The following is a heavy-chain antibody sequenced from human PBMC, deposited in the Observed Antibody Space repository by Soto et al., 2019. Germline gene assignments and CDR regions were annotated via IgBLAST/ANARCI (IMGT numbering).Heavy chain of an antibody. CDR2: INHSGST. V-gene: IGHV4-34*01. D-gene: IGHD2-2*01. CDR1: GGSFSGYY. J-gene: IGHJ3*02. CDR3: ARGRFRNIVVVPAAMGAFDI. Sequence: SETLSLTCAVYGGSFSGYYWSWIRQPPGKGLEWIGEINHSGSTNYNPSLKSRVTISVDTSKNQFSLKLSSVTAADTAVYYCARGRFRNIVVVPAAMGAFDIWGQGTMVTVSS.